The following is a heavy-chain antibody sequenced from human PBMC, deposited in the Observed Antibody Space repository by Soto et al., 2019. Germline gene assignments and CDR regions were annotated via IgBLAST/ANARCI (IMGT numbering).Heavy chain of an antibody. D-gene: IGHD3-9*01. CDR2: INHSGST. Sequence: SETLSLTCAVYGGSFSGYYWSWIRQPPGEGLEWIGEINHSGSTNYNPSLKSRVTISVDTSKNQFSLKLSSVTAADTAVYYCARGGLRYFDSFSRSYGMDVWGQGTTVTVSS. J-gene: IGHJ6*02. CDR3: ARGGLRYFDSFSRSYGMDV. V-gene: IGHV4-34*01. CDR1: GGSFSGYY.